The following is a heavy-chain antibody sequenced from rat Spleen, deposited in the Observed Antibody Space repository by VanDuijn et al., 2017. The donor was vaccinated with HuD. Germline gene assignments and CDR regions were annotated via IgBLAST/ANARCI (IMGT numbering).Heavy chain of an antibody. CDR1: GFSLSDHG. CDR2: IWSGGRT. V-gene: IGHV2-16*01. J-gene: IGHJ2*01. Sequence: QVQLKESGPGLVQPSQTLSLTCTVSGFSLSDHGVSWVRQPPGKGLEWIGTIWSGGRTDYNSVLKSRLSISRDTSRGQVFLKMNSLQTEDTAMHFCARSGFSSPYYFDSWGQGITVTVSS. CDR3: ARSGFSSPYYFDS. D-gene: IGHD1-2*01.